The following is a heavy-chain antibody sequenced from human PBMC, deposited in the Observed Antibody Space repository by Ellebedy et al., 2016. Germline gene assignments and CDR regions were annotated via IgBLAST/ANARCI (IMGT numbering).Heavy chain of an antibody. V-gene: IGHV1-18*01. CDR1: GYTFTNYA. CDR2: INTYNGNT. D-gene: IGHD3-10*01. Sequence: ASVKVSCKASGYTFTNYAITWVRQAPGQGLQWVGWINTYNGNTNQTQDLQGRVTMTTDTSTSTAYMELRSLRSDDTAVYYCARGGLWFGEGRSFYYYMDVWGKGTTVTVTS. J-gene: IGHJ6*03. CDR3: ARGGLWFGEGRSFYYYMDV.